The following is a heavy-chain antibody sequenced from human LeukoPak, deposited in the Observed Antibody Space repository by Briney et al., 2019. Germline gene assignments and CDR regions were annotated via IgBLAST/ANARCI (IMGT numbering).Heavy chain of an antibody. D-gene: IGHD1-20*01. Sequence: GASVKVSCKASGYTFTSYYMHWVRQAPGQGLEWMGGIIPIFGTANYAQKFQGRVTITADESTSTAYMELSSLRSEDTAVYYCARFALQYNWNDVLGDDAFDIWGQGTMVTASS. CDR1: GYTFTSYY. CDR3: ARFALQYNWNDVLGDDAFDI. J-gene: IGHJ3*02. CDR2: IIPIFGTA. V-gene: IGHV1-69*13.